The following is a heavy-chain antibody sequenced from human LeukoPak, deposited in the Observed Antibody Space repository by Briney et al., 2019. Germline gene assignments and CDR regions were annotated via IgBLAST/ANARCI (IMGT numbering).Heavy chain of an antibody. CDR2: IYYSGST. CDR3: ARGPSSSWYDY. D-gene: IGHD6-13*01. V-gene: IGHV4-59*01. J-gene: IGHJ4*02. CDR1: GGSISSYC. Sequence: SETLSLTCTVSGGSISSYCWSWIRQPPGKGLEWIGYIYYSGSTNYNPSLKSRVTISVDTSKNQFSLKLSSVTAADAAVYYCARGPSSSWYDYWGQGTLVTVSS.